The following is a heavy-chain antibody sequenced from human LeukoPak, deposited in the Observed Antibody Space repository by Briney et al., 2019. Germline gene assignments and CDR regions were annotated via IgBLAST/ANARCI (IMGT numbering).Heavy chain of an antibody. CDR1: GFTFSSYN. CDR2: ISTSSSYI. J-gene: IGHJ3*02. V-gene: IGHV3-21*04. CDR3: ANERMVVAAKDAFDI. Sequence: GGSLRLSCAASGFTFSSYNMNWVRQAPGKGLEWVSSISTSSSYIYYADSVKGRFTISRHNAKNSLYLQMNSLRAEDTAVYYCANERMVVAAKDAFDIWGQGTMVTVSS. D-gene: IGHD2-15*01.